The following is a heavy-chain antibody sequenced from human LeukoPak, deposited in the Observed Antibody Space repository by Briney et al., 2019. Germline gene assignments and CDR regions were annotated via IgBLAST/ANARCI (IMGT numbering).Heavy chain of an antibody. CDR3: ARENYDIMTGYLYYFDY. Sequence: PGRSLRPSCAASRFTSSTYSMNWVRQAPGTGLEWVSSISSSSSDIYYTDSVTGRFTTSRDNAKHSLYLQRSCLRAAAKTVSYCARENYDIMTGYLYYFDYGGQGTLVTVSS. V-gene: IGHV3-21*01. CDR1: RFTSSTYS. CDR2: ISSSSSDI. D-gene: IGHD3-9*01. J-gene: IGHJ4*02.